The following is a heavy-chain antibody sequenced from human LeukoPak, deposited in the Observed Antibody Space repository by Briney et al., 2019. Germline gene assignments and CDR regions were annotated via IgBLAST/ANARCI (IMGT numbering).Heavy chain of an antibody. CDR1: GFTFSSYW. V-gene: IGHV3-74*01. J-gene: IGHJ4*02. Sequence: SGGSLRLSCAASGFTFSSYWMHWVPQAPGKGLVWVSRINSDGSSTNYADSVKGRFTISRDNAKNTLYLQMNSLRAEDTAVYYCARVLAAGTGYFDYWGQGTLVTVSS. CDR3: ARVLAAGTGYFDY. D-gene: IGHD6-13*01. CDR2: INSDGSST.